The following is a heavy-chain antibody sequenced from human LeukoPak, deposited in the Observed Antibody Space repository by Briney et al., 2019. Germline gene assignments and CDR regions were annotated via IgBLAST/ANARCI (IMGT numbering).Heavy chain of an antibody. CDR2: IRFDGSTT. D-gene: IGHD3-22*01. Sequence: GASLRLSCAASAFFFSSYGIHWVRQDPGKGLEWVAFIRFDGSTTYYAESVKGRFTVSRDNSKFTAYLQVNSLRAEDTAVYYCSKESNYDSRGYFNWGQGTLVTVSS. J-gene: IGHJ3*01. CDR1: AFFFSSYG. V-gene: IGHV3-30*02. CDR3: SKESNYDSRGYFN.